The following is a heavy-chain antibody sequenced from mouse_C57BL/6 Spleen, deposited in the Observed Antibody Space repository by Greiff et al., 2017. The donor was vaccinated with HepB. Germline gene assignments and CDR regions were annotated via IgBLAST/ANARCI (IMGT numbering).Heavy chain of an antibody. J-gene: IGHJ4*01. D-gene: IGHD4-1*01. CDR3: ARTWGRYYAMDY. CDR1: GFSLTSYG. Sequence: VKLQQSGPGLVQPSQSLSITCTVSGFSLTSYGVHWVRQSPGKGLEWLGVIWSGGSTDYNAAFISRLSISKDNSKSQVFFKMNSLQADDTAIYYCARTWGRYYAMDYWGQGTSVTVSS. CDR2: IWSGGST. V-gene: IGHV2-2*01.